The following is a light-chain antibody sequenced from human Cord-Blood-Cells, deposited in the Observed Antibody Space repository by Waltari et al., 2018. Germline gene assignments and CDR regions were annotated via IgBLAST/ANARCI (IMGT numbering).Light chain of an antibody. CDR1: QSLLHSNGYNY. CDR3: MQALQTHT. J-gene: IGKJ2*01. CDR2: LGS. Sequence: DIVMTQSPLSLPVTPGEPASISCRSSQSLLHSNGYNYLDWYLQKPGQSPQLLIYLGSNLASGVPDRFSGSGSGTDFTLKISRVEAEDVGVYYCMQALQTHTFGQGTKLEIK. V-gene: IGKV2-28*01.